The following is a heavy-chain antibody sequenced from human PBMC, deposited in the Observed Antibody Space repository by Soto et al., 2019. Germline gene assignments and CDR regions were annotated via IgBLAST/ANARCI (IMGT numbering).Heavy chain of an antibody. CDR2: ISGSGGST. Sequence: RIGCGGSGCTFRRYAMSWVSQAPGEGLEWVSAISGSGGSTYYADSVKGRFTISRDNSKNTLYLQMNSLRAEDTAVYYCAKDRGITMIVVVIKALAYWGQGTPVTVSS. J-gene: IGHJ4*02. CDR3: AKDRGITMIVVVIKALAY. D-gene: IGHD3-22*01. V-gene: IGHV3-23*01. CDR1: GCTFRRYA.